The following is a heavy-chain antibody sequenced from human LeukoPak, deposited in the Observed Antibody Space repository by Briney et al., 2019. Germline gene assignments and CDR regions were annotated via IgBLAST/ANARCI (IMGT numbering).Heavy chain of an antibody. CDR2: IKQDGSEK. CDR1: GFTFSSYA. V-gene: IGHV3-7*01. Sequence: GGSLRLSCAASGFTFSSYAMSWVRQAPGKGLEWVANIKQDGSEKYYVDSVKGRFTISRDNAKNSLYLQMNSLRAEDTAVYYCARGLDYWGQGTLVTVSS. CDR3: ARGLDY. J-gene: IGHJ4*02.